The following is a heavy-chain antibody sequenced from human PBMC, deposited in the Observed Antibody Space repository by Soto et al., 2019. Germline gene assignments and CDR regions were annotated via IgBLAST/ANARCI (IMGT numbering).Heavy chain of an antibody. J-gene: IGHJ4*02. CDR2: ISKDGLDR. D-gene: IGHD6-19*01. V-gene: IGHV3-30*19. CDR1: GFTFSDFG. CDR3: ASPREGQWLVFDH. Sequence: GGSLRLSCVVSGFTFSDFGMHWVRQSPGEGLAWVASISKDGLDRYYSESVKGRFTISRDDSKNAVFLQMNSLKVEDTAAYFCASPREGQWLVFDHWGQRTLVTVSS.